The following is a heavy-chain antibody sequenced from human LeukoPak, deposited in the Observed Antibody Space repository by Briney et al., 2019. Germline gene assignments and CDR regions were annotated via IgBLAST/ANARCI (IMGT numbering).Heavy chain of an antibody. D-gene: IGHD2-15*01. CDR2: ISGSGGST. CDR3: AKAVQDIVVVVAARWGFYGMDV. J-gene: IGHJ6*04. CDR1: GGTFSSYT. Sequence: SCKASGGTFSSYTISWVRQAPGKGLEWVSAISGSGGSTYYADSVKGRFTISRDNSKNTLYLQMNSLRAEDTAVYYCAKAVQDIVVVVAARWGFYGMDVWGKGTTVTVSS. V-gene: IGHV3-23*01.